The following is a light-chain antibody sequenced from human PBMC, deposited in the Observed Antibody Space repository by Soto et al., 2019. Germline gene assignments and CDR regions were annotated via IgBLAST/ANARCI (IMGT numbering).Light chain of an antibody. CDR1: QSVYSS. Sequence: EIVLTQSPGTLSLSPGERATLSCRASQSVYSSLAWYQQKLGQAPRLLIYDASKRATGIPARFSGSGSGTDFTLTISSLEPEDFAVYFCQQRSDWPPTFGQGTRLEIK. V-gene: IGKV3-11*01. CDR3: QQRSDWPPT. J-gene: IGKJ5*01. CDR2: DAS.